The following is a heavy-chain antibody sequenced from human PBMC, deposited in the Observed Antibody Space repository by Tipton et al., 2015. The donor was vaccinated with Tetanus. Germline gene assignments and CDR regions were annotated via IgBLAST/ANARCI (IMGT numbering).Heavy chain of an antibody. CDR2: IDYRGNT. CDR1: GFIFSSYT. D-gene: IGHD2-2*01. J-gene: IGHJ4*02. Sequence: LRLSCEVSGFIFSSYTMNWVRQTPGKGLEWIGYIDYRGNTYYNPSLRRRVTFSFDTSENQFSLKLTSVTAADTAVYYCASDPALMGIFDYWGQGTLITVS. CDR3: ASDPALMGIFDY. V-gene: IGHV4-31*02.